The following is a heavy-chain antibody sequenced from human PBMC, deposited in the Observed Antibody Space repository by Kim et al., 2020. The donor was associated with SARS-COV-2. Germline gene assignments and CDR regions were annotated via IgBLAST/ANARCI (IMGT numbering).Heavy chain of an antibody. CDR1: GFTFSNAW. Sequence: GGSLRLSCAASGFTFSNAWMSWVRQAPGKGLEWVGRIKSKTDGGTTDYAAPVKGRFTISRDDSKNTLYLQMNSLKTEDTAVYYCTTKIPPGVTMIVVAQGAFDIWGQGTMVTVSS. CDR3: TTKIPPGVTMIVVAQGAFDI. CDR2: IKSKTDGGTT. J-gene: IGHJ3*02. D-gene: IGHD3-22*01. V-gene: IGHV3-15*01.